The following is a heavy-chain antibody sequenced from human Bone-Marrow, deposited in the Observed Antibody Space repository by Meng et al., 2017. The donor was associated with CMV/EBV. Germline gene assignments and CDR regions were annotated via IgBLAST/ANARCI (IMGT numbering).Heavy chain of an antibody. V-gene: IGHV2-5*01. Sequence: SGPTLVKPTQTLTLTCTFSGISLSTSGVGVGWIRQPPGKALEWLALIYWNDDKRYSPSRKSRLTITKETSKNQVVLTMTNMDPVDTATYYGAYECSNSGPVCNYGMDVWGQGITVTVSS. D-gene: IGHD6-6*01. CDR3: AYECSNSGPVCNYGMDV. J-gene: IGHJ6*02. CDR1: GISLSTSGVG. CDR2: IYWNDDK.